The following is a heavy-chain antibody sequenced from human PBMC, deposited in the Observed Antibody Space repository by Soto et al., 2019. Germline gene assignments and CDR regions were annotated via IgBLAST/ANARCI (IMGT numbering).Heavy chain of an antibody. Sequence: GGSLRLSCAASGFTFDDYTMHWVRQAPGKGLEWVSLISWDGGSTYYADSVKGRFTISRDNSKNSLYLQMNSLRTEDTALYYCAKDTLGDWYFDLWGRGTLVTVSS. D-gene: IGHD3-16*01. V-gene: IGHV3-43*01. CDR2: ISWDGGST. CDR3: AKDTLGDWYFDL. J-gene: IGHJ2*01. CDR1: GFTFDDYT.